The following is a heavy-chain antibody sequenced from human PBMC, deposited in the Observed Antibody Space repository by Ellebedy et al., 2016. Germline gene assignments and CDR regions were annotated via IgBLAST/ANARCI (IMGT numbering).Heavy chain of an antibody. V-gene: IGHV4-59*01. CDR1: GGSISSYY. J-gene: IGHJ4*02. CDR3: ARWGVKFDY. Sequence: GSLRLSXTVSGGSISSYYWSWIRQPPGKGLEWIGYIYYSGSTNYNPSLKSRVTISVDTSKNQFSLKLSSVTAADTAVYYCARWGVKFDYWGQGTLVTVSS. CDR2: IYYSGST. D-gene: IGHD3-10*01.